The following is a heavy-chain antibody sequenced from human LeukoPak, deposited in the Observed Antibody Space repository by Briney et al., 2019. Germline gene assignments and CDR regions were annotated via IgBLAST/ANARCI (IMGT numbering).Heavy chain of an antibody. CDR1: GFTFDDYA. CDR3: AKSSGIVVVPAAPGGAFDI. V-gene: IGHV3-9*01. D-gene: IGHD2-2*01. CDR2: ISWNSGSI. Sequence: GRSLRLSCAASGFTFDDYAMHWVRQAPGKGLEWVSGISWNSGSIGYADSVKGRFTIPRDNAKNSLYLQMNSLRAEDTALYYCAKSSGIVVVPAAPGGAFDIWGQGTMVTVSS. J-gene: IGHJ3*02.